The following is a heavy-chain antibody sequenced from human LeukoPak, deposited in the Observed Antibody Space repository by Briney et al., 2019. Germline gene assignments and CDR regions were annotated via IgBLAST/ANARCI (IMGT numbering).Heavy chain of an antibody. J-gene: IGHJ4*02. V-gene: IGHV1-69*04. CDR3: ARYITIFGVVRGHYFDY. CDR2: IIPILGIA. D-gene: IGHD3-3*01. Sequence: ASVKVSCKASGGTFSSYAISWVRQAPGQGLEWMGRIIPILGIAICAQQFQGRVTITADKYTSTAYMELSSLRSEDTAVYYCARYITIFGVVRGHYFDYWGQGTLVTVS. CDR1: GGTFSSYA.